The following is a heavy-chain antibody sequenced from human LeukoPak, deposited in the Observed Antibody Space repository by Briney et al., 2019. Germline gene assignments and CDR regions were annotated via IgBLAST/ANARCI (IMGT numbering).Heavy chain of an antibody. Sequence: PSETLSRTCTVAGGSIRSTSYYWGWIRQPPGERLEWLGSVHYSGRAYDNPSLKSRVAISVDTSKNQFSLNLISVTAADTAVYYCARRSTVAGRGRFDPWGQGTLVTASS. CDR1: GGSIRSTSYY. V-gene: IGHV4-39*01. CDR2: VHYSGRA. CDR3: ARRSTVAGRGRFDP. J-gene: IGHJ5*02. D-gene: IGHD6-19*01.